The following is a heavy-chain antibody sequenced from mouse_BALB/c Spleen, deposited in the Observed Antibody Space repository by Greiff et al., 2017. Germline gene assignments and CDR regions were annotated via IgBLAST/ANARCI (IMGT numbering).Heavy chain of an antibody. J-gene: IGHJ3*01. V-gene: IGHV6-6*02. Sequence: EVKLQESGGGLVQPGGSMKLSCVASGFTFSNYWMNWVRQSPEKGLEWVAEIRLKSNNYATHYAESVKGRFTISRDDSKSSVYLQMNNLRAEDTGIYYCTRYYDYDDGAWFAYWGQGTLVTVSA. CDR1: GFTFSNYW. CDR2: IRLKSNNYAT. D-gene: IGHD2-4*01. CDR3: TRYYDYDDGAWFAY.